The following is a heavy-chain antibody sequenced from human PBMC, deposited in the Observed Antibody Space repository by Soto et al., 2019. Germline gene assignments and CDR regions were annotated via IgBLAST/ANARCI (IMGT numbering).Heavy chain of an antibody. D-gene: IGHD6-13*01. CDR1: GDSVNNTDYY. CDR3: VTDRWVDSSCPNYYYYGMDV. CDR2: IYYSGSI. Sequence: PSETLSLTCTVSGDSVNNTDYYWNWVRQPPRKGLEWIASIYYSGSISYNPSLTCRVAISGGTSKNQFSRNLNSVTAADPSVYYCVTDRWVDSSCPNYYYYGMDVWGQRTQVTVSS. J-gene: IGHJ6*02. V-gene: IGHV4-30-4*01.